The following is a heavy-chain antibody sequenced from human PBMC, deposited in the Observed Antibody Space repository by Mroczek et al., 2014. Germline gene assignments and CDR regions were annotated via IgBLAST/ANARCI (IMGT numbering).Heavy chain of an antibody. CDR1: VGPSVVTT. CDR3: ARHMLGYCSGGSCYSSRSYYYYYMDV. D-gene: IGHD2-15*01. J-gene: IGHJ6*03. Sequence: QVQLQQWGGRTVEAFRRPCPSPALSMVGPSVVTTGAGSASPHGKGLEWIGEINHSGSTNYNPSLKSRVTISVDTSKNQFSLKLSSVTAADTAVYYCARHMLGYCSGGSCYSSRSYYYYYMDVWGKGTTVTVSS. CDR2: INHSGST. V-gene: IGHV4-34*01.